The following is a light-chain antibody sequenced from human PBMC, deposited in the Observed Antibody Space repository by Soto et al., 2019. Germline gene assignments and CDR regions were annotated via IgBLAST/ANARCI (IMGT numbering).Light chain of an antibody. CDR2: DAS. Sequence: DIQMTQSPSTLSASVGDRVTITCRASQSISSWLAWYQQKPGKAPKLLIYDASSLESGVPSRFSGSGSGTEFTLTISSLQSYYFATYYCQQYNSYLTFGGGTKVDIK. CDR3: QQYNSYLT. CDR1: QSISSW. J-gene: IGKJ4*01. V-gene: IGKV1-5*01.